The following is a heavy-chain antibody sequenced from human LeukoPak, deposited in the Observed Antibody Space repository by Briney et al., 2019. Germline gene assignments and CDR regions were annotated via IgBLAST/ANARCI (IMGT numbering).Heavy chain of an antibody. CDR3: ARGTPTTRDFDS. CDR2: LRFDGSNK. J-gene: IGHJ4*02. CDR1: GFTFSSYG. D-gene: IGHD4-11*01. V-gene: IGHV3-30*02. Sequence: GGSLRLSCAASGFTFSSYGMHWVRQPPGKGLEWVAFLRFDGSNKYYADSVKGRFTISRDNAKNSLYLQMNSLRAEDTAVYYCARGTPTTRDFDSWGQGTLVTVSS.